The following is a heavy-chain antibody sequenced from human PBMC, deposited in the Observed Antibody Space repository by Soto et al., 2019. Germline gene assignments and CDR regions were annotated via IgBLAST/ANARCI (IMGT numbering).Heavy chain of an antibody. CDR2: ISSSSSYI. D-gene: IGHD5-12*01. V-gene: IGHV3-21*01. J-gene: IGHJ3*02. CDR1: GFTFSSYS. Sequence: GGSLRLSCAASGFTFSSYSMNWVRQAPGKGLEWVSSISSSSSYIYYADSVKGRFTISRDNAKNSLYLQMNSLRAEDTAVYYCARDNDIVETDAFDIWGQGTMVTVSS. CDR3: ARDNDIVETDAFDI.